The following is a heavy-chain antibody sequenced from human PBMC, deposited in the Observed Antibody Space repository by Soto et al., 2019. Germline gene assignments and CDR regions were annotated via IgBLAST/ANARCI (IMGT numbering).Heavy chain of an antibody. CDR1: GVTVSSYD. Sequence: QVQLVESGGGVVQPGRSLRLSCAASGVTVSSYDMHWARQAPGKGLEWVAVISHDESKKFYSSSVKGRITISRDISKNSLYLYMNSLRTEDTAVYYCAKQQLALDSWGQGTLVTVSS. J-gene: IGHJ4*02. V-gene: IGHV3-30*18. CDR3: AKQQLALDS. D-gene: IGHD6-13*01. CDR2: ISHDESKK.